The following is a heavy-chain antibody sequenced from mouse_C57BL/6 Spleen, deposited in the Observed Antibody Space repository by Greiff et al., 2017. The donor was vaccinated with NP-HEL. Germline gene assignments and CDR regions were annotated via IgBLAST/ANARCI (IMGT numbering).Heavy chain of an antibody. V-gene: IGHV1-61*01. CDR3: ARGITGTFYFDY. CDR2: IYPSDSET. Sequence: QVQLQQPGAELVRPGSSVKLSCKASGYTFTSYWMDWVKQRPGQGLEWIGNIYPSDSETHYNQKFKDKATLTVDKSSSTAYMQLSSLTSEDSAVYYCARGITGTFYFDYWGQGTTLTVSS. J-gene: IGHJ2*01. D-gene: IGHD4-1*01. CDR1: GYTFTSYW.